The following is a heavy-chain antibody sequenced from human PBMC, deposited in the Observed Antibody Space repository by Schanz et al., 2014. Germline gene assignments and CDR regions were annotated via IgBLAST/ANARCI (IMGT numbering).Heavy chain of an antibody. CDR3: TRDVRLDRRGNWFDP. CDR2: ISGSGAST. J-gene: IGHJ5*02. Sequence: VQLVESGGGVVQPGGSLRLSCATSGFSFSSYAINWVRQAPGKGLEWVSGISGSGASTYYADSVKGRFTISRDNSKNLLYLQMNSLRAEDTAVYYCTRDVRLDRRGNWFDPWGQGTLVTVSS. D-gene: IGHD1-1*01. CDR1: GFSFSSYA. V-gene: IGHV3-23*04.